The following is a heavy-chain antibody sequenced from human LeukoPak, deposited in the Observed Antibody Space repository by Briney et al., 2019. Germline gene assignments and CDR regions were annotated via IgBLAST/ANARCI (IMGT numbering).Heavy chain of an antibody. CDR3: ARGGTGTIGLDAFDI. CDR2: ISSSSNYI. J-gene: IGHJ3*02. V-gene: IGHV3-21*01. Sequence: GGSLRLSCAASGFTFSSYSMNWVRQAPGKGLECVSSISSSSNYIYYADSVKGRFTISRDNAKNSLYLQMNSLRAEDTAVYYCARGGTGTIGLDAFDIWGQGTMVTVSS. CDR1: GFTFSSYS. D-gene: IGHD1-7*01.